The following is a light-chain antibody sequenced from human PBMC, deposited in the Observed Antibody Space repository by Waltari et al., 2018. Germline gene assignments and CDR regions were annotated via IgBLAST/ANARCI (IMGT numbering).Light chain of an antibody. CDR1: SSDIVKNF. J-gene: IGLJ1*01. V-gene: IGLV1-51*02. CDR3: GSWDTSLSAS. Sequence: QSVLTQPPSVSASPGQTVTISCSGSSSDIVKNFVSWYQVVPGTAPKLLIFANRRAPSGVPDRFSASRSATSATLDRPESQTGDEAHYYCGSWDTSLSASFGTGTKVIVL. CDR2: ANR.